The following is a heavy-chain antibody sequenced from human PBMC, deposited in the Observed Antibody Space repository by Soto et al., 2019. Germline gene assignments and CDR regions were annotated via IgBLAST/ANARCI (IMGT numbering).Heavy chain of an antibody. Sequence: QVQLQQWGAGLLKPSETLSLTCAVYGGSFSGYYWSWIRQPPGKGLEWIGEINHSGSTNYNPSLKSRVTISVDTSKNQFSLELRSVTAADTAVYYCASRWELRFDYWGQGTLVTVSS. CDR2: INHSGST. V-gene: IGHV4-34*01. D-gene: IGHD1-26*01. J-gene: IGHJ4*02. CDR1: GGSFSGYY. CDR3: ASRWELRFDY.